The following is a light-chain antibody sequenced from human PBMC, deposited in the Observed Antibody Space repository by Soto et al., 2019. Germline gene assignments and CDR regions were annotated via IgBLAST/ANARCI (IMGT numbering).Light chain of an antibody. Sequence: DIQMTQSPSSLSASVGDRVTITCRASQGIRNDVGWYQQKPGKAPKRLIYGASSLQSGVPSRFSGSGSGTEFTLTISSLQPEDFATYYRLQHNSYPFTFGPGTKVDFK. CDR2: GAS. CDR1: QGIRND. V-gene: IGKV1-17*01. CDR3: LQHNSYPFT. J-gene: IGKJ3*01.